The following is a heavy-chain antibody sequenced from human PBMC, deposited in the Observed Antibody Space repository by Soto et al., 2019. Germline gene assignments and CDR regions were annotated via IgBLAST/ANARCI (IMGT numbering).Heavy chain of an antibody. CDR2: IDTDGTGT. D-gene: IGHD3-10*01. V-gene: IGHV3-74*01. CDR1: GFTFSSFW. CDR3: ARGMYGSGSYYIGDAFDM. Sequence: PGGSLRLSCAVSGFTFSSFWMHWVRQGPGGGLVWVSRIDTDGTGTFYADSVKGRFTISRDNSKNTLYLQMNSLRAEDTAVYYCARGMYGSGSYYIGDAFDMWGQGTMVTVSS. J-gene: IGHJ3*02.